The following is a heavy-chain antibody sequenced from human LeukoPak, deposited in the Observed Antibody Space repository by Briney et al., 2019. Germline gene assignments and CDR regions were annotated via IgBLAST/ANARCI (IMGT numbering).Heavy chain of an antibody. CDR3: ATAAYCSGGSCYSGVDAFDI. Sequence: GASVKVSCKASGYTFTGYYMHWVRQAPGKGLEWMGRVDPEDGETIYAEKFQGRVTITADTSTDTAYMELSSLRSEDTAVYYCATAAYCSGGSCYSGVDAFDIWGQGTMVTVSS. CDR2: VDPEDGET. V-gene: IGHV1-69-2*01. J-gene: IGHJ3*02. D-gene: IGHD2-15*01. CDR1: GYTFTGYY.